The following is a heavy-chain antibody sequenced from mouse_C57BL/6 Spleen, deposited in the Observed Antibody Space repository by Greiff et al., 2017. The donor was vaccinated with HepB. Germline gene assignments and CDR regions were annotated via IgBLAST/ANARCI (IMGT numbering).Heavy chain of an antibody. CDR1: GYTFTSYW. CDR2: IDPSDSYT. V-gene: IGHV1-59*01. D-gene: IGHD1-2*01. Sequence: QVQLQQPGAELVRPGTSVKLSCKASGYTFTSYWMHWVKQRPGQGLEWIGVIDPSDSYTNYNQKFKGKATLTVDTSSSTAYMQLSSLTSEDSAVYYCAPLHYAMDDWGQGTSVTVAS. J-gene: IGHJ4*01. CDR3: APLHYAMDD.